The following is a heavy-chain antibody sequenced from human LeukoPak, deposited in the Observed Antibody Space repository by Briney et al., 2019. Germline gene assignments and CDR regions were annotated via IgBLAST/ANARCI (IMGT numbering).Heavy chain of an antibody. CDR1: GYTFTSYA. CDR3: ARDSPGTDLMYYDSSGYNDY. J-gene: IGHJ4*02. CDR2: INTNTGNP. V-gene: IGHV7-4-1*02. Sequence: ASVKVSCKASGYTFTSYAMNWVRQAPGQGLEWMGWINTNTGNPTYAQGFTGRFVFSLDTSVSTAYLQISSLKAEDTAVYYCARDSPGTDLMYYDSSGYNDYWGQGTLVTVSS. D-gene: IGHD3-22*01.